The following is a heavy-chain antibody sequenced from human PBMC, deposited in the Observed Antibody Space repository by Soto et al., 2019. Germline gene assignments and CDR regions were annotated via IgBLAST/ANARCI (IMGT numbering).Heavy chain of an antibody. V-gene: IGHV4-39*07. J-gene: IGHJ4*02. CDR1: GGSMSSSSYY. CDR2: IHYSGST. Sequence: SETLSLTCSVSGGSMSSSSYYWAWIRQTPGKGLEWIGSIHYSGSTNYNPSLKSRVTISEDTSKNQFSLKLSSVTAADTAVYYCAGEYSGYDLSAFDYWGQGTLVTVSS. CDR3: AGEYSGYDLSAFDY. D-gene: IGHD5-12*01.